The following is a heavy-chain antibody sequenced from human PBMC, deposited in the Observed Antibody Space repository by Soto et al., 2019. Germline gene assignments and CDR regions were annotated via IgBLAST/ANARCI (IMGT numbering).Heavy chain of an antibody. CDR3: ARKSSSSSWFDP. Sequence: GASVKVSCKASGYTFFTYGITWVRQAPGQGLEWMGWISTYNGDTDYVQKLQGRVTMTTDTSTRTAYMELRSLTSDDTAMYYCARKSSSSSWFDPWGQGTLVTVSS. V-gene: IGHV1-18*01. CDR1: GYTFFTYG. D-gene: IGHD6-6*01. J-gene: IGHJ5*02. CDR2: ISTYNGDT.